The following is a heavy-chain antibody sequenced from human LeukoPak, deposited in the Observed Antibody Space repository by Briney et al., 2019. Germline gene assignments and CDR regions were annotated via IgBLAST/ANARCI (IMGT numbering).Heavy chain of an antibody. CDR3: AQSRGSQPGFDY. V-gene: IGHV3-23*01. D-gene: IGHD1-26*01. Sequence: PGGSLRLSCAASGFTFSSYAMSWVRQAPGKGLEWVSAISGSGGSTYYADSVKGRFTISRDNSKNTLYLQMNSLRAEDTAVYYCAQSRGSQPGFDYWGQGTLVTVSS. CDR1: GFTFSSYA. CDR2: ISGSGGST. J-gene: IGHJ4*02.